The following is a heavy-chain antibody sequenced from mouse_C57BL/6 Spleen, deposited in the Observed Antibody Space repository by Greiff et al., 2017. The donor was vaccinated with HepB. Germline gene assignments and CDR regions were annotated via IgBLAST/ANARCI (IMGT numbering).Heavy chain of an antibody. V-gene: IGHV1-63*01. Sequence: QVQLQQSGAELVRPGTSVKMSCKASGYTFTNYWIGWVKQRPGHGLEWIGDIYPGGGDTNYNEKFKGKATLTADKSSSTAYMKFSRLASEASDFYYSEGDEYCVGGGFAYWGQGTLVTVSA. J-gene: IGHJ3*01. CDR1: GYTFTNYW. D-gene: IGHD1-1*02. CDR2: IYPGGGDT. CDR3: EGDEYCVGGGFAY.